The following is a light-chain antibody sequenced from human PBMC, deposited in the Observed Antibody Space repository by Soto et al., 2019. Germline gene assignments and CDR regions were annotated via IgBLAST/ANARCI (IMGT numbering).Light chain of an antibody. CDR2: GST. Sequence: EVVLTQSPGTLSLSPGERATLSCRASQSVSNNYLAWYQQKPGQSPKLLIFGSTDRATGIPDRFSGSGSGTDFTLTISRLEPEDCAVYYCHQYGSSPPYTFGHGTKLEI. V-gene: IGKV3-20*01. CDR1: QSVSNNY. J-gene: IGKJ2*01. CDR3: HQYGSSPPYT.